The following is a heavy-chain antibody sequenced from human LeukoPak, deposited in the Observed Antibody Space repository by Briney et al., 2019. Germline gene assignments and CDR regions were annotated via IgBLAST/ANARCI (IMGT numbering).Heavy chain of an antibody. J-gene: IGHJ4*02. V-gene: IGHV3-43*01. CDR3: AKELDTMFFDY. CDR2: AGWAGGTT. D-gene: IGHD3-10*02. CDR1: GFNFHRYT. Sequence: PGGSLRLSCATSGFNFHRYTIHWVRQDPGKGLEWVSLAGWAGGTTYYSDSVRGRFTISRDSGRNSVYLQMNSLTTDDTAFYFCAKELDTMFFDYWGQGALVTVSS.